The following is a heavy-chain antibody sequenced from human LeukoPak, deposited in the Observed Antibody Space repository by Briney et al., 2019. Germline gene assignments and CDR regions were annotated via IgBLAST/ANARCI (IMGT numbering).Heavy chain of an antibody. Sequence: GGSLRLSCAASGFTFSSYGMHWVRQAPSKGLEWVAVISYDGSNKYYADSVKGRFTISRDNSKDTLYLQMNSLRAEDTAVYYCAKEWRYYDSSGYSYFDYWGQGTLVTVSS. CDR2: ISYDGSNK. CDR3: AKEWRYYDSSGYSYFDY. J-gene: IGHJ4*02. CDR1: GFTFSSYG. V-gene: IGHV3-30*18. D-gene: IGHD3-22*01.